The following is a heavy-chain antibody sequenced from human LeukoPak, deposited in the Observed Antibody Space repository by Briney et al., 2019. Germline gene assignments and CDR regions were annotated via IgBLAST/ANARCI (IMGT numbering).Heavy chain of an antibody. CDR1: GYTFTSYD. V-gene: IGHV1-8*01. CDR2: MNPNSGNT. D-gene: IGHD1-26*01. J-gene: IGHJ5*02. Sequence: ASVKVSCKASGYTFTSYDINWVRQATGQGLEWMGWMNPNSGNTGYAQKFQGRVTMTTDTSTSTAYMELRSLRSDDTAVYYCARSGSYSDWFDPWGQGTLVTVSS. CDR3: ARSGSYSDWFDP.